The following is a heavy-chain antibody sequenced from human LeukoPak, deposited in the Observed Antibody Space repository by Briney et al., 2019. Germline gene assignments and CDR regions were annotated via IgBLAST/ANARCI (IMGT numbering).Heavy chain of an antibody. CDR2: IYSGGTK. CDR3: AREHEYSGSNYMDV. D-gene: IGHD6-6*01. Sequence: GGSLRLFCAASGLNVINNYMTWVRQAPGKGLEWVLVIYSGGTKQHADPVKGRFTISRDNSKNMLYLQMNSLRAEDTAVYYCAREHEYSGSNYMDVWGKGTTVTVSS. CDR1: GLNVINNY. V-gene: IGHV3-53*05. J-gene: IGHJ6*03.